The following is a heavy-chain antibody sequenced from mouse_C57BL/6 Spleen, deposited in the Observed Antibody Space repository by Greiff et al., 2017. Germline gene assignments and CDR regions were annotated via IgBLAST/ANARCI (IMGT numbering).Heavy chain of an antibody. D-gene: IGHD2-5*01. J-gene: IGHJ4*01. CDR3: AREGAYYSNSYYAMDY. CDR2: INPYNGGT. V-gene: IGHV1-19*01. Sequence: EVQLQQSGPVLVKPGASVKMSCKASGYTFTDYYMNWVKQSHGKSLEWIGVINPYNGGTSYNQKFKGKATVTVDKSSSTAYMELNSLTSDDSAVYYCAREGAYYSNSYYAMDYWGQGTSVTVSS. CDR1: GYTFTDYY.